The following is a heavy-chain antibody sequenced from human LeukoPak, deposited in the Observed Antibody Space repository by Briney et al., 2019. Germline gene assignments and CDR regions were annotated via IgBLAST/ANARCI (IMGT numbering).Heavy chain of an antibody. CDR1: GFTFNSYG. CDR3: AKEPPNYGSGSYFDY. D-gene: IGHD3-10*01. Sequence: PGGSLRLSCAASGFTFNSYGMHWVRQAPGKGLEGVAFIRYDGSNKYYADSVKGRFTISRDNSKNTLYLQMNSLRAEDTAVYYCAKEPPNYGSGSYFDYWGQGTLVTVSS. V-gene: IGHV3-30*02. J-gene: IGHJ4*02. CDR2: IRYDGSNK.